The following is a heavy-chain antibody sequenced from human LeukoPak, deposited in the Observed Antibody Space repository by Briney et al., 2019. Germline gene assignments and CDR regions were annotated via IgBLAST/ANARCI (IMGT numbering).Heavy chain of an antibody. V-gene: IGHV3-30-3*01. CDR3: ARESYSGSYYRFDY. CDR2: ISYDGSNK. J-gene: IGHJ4*02. CDR1: GFTFSSYA. D-gene: IGHD1-26*01. Sequence: PGGSLRLSCAASGFTFSSYAMHWVRQAPGKGLEWVAVISYDGSNKYYADSVKGRFTISRDNSKNTLYLQMNSLRAEDTAVYYCARESYSGSYYRFDYWGQGTLVTVSS.